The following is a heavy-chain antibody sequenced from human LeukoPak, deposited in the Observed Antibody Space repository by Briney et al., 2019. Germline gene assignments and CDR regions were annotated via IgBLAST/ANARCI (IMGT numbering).Heavy chain of an antibody. V-gene: IGHV2-26*01. CDR3: ALYYDFWSGYKEIDY. J-gene: IGHJ4*02. CDR1: GFSLSNARMG. Sequence: SGPTLVNPTETLTLTCTVSGFSLSNARMGVSWLRQPPGKALEWLAHIFSNDEKSYSTSLKRRLTISKDTSKSQVVLTMTNMDPVDTATYYCALYYDFWSGYKEIDYWGQGTLVTVPS. D-gene: IGHD3-3*01. CDR2: IFSNDEK.